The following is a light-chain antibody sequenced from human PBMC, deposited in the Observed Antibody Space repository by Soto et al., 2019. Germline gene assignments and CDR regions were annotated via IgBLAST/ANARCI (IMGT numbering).Light chain of an antibody. CDR1: SRDIGTYNS. Sequence: QSALTQPASVSGSPGQSITISCTGTSRDIGTYNSVAWYQQHPGKAPQLIIYDVNNRPSGVSHRFSGSKSGYTASLTISGLQTDDVADYHCSSYTTDSSLVFGGGTKLTVL. CDR2: DVN. J-gene: IGLJ2*01. V-gene: IGLV2-14*03. CDR3: SSYTTDSSLV.